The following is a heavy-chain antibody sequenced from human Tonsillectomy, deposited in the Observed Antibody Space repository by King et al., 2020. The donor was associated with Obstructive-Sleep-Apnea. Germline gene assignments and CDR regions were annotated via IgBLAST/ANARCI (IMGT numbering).Heavy chain of an antibody. V-gene: IGHV3-30*02. CDR2: IRFDGINT. Sequence: VQLVESGGDVVQPGRSLRLSCAASGFSFSNYGLHWVRQAPGKGLEWVAFIRFDGINTYYADSVKGRFTISRDSSKNTLYLQMNSLRVEDTAVYFCSRDRYGSGTYYQRAKFDFWGQGTLVTVSS. D-gene: IGHD3-10*01. J-gene: IGHJ4*02. CDR3: SRDRYGSGTYYQRAKFDF. CDR1: GFSFSNYG.